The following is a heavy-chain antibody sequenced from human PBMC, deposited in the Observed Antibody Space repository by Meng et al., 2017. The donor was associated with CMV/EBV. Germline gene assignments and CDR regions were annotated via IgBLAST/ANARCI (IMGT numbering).Heavy chain of an antibody. Sequence: SCAISGDSVSSNSVVWNWIRQSPSRGLEWLGRTYYRSKRYNDYAVSVKSRITINPDTSKNQFSLQLNSVTPEDTAVYYCARDPQLGPDAFDIWGQGAMVTVSS. CDR1: GDSVSSNSVV. CDR2: TYYRSKRYN. D-gene: IGHD3-10*01. V-gene: IGHV6-1*01. J-gene: IGHJ3*02. CDR3: ARDPQLGPDAFDI.